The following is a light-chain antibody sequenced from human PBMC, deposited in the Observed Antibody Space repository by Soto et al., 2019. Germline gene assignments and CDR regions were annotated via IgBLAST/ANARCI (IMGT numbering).Light chain of an antibody. CDR3: CSYTRSSTSYV. V-gene: IGLV2-14*02. Sequence: QSVLTQPASVSGSPGQSITISCTGTSSDVGSYNLVSWYQQHPGKAPKLMIYEGSKRPSGVSNRFSGSKSGNTASLTISGLQAEDEADYYCCSYTRSSTSYVFGTGTKLTV. CDR2: EGS. CDR1: SSDVGSYNL. J-gene: IGLJ1*01.